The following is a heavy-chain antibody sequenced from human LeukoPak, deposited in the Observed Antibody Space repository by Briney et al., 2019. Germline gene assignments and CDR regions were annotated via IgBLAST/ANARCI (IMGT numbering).Heavy chain of an antibody. J-gene: IGHJ6*03. V-gene: IGHV4-39*07. CDR3: ARIVSEWLSRAYYYYYYMDV. CDR1: GGSVSSSIYY. CDR2: IYYSGST. D-gene: IGHD3-3*01. Sequence: SETLSLTCTVSGGSVSSSIYYWGWIRQPPGKGLEWIGSIYYSGSTSYNPSLKSRDTISVDTSKNQFSLKLSSVTAADTAVYYCARIVSEWLSRAYYYYYYMDVWGKGTTVTVSS.